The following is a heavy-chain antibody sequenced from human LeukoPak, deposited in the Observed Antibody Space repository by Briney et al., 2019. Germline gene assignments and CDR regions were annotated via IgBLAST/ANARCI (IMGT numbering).Heavy chain of an antibody. CDR2: INHSGST. J-gene: IGHJ6*02. CDR3: ARGYPDGSGSYYRLPWEYYYYGMDV. CDR1: GGSSSGYY. D-gene: IGHD3-10*01. V-gene: IGHV4-34*01. Sequence: SETLSLTCAVYGGSSSGYYWSWIRQPPGKGLEWIGEINHSGSTNYNPSLKSRVTISVDTSKNQFSLKLSSVTAADTAVYYCARGYPDGSGSYYRLPWEYYYYGMDVWGQGTTVTVSS.